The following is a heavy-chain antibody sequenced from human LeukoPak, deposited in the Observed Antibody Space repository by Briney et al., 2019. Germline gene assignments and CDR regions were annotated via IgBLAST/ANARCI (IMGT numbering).Heavy chain of an antibody. CDR3: SRGSGISFGGIDY. CDR2: IHPKSGDT. J-gene: IGHJ4*02. D-gene: IGHD3-16*01. CDR1: GYTFTGYY. Sequence: GASVKVSCKASGYTFTGYYLHWVRQAPGQGLEWMGWIHPKSGDTHYAQKFLGRVTLTRDTSTTIVHMELKWLTSDDTAVYYCSRGSGISFGGIDYWGQGTLVTVSS. V-gene: IGHV1-2*02.